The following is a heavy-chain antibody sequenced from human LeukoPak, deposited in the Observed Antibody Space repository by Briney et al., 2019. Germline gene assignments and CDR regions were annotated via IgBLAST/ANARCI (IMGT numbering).Heavy chain of an antibody. V-gene: IGHV4-34*01. CDR2: INQSGST. D-gene: IGHD1-26*01. CDR1: GGSFSTYY. Sequence: SETLSLTCAVCGGSFSTYYWSWIRQPPGKGLEWVGEINQSGSTNYNPSPKSRVTISVDTSKTQFSLKLSSVTAADTAVYYCARSPPLHSGRYVYADYWGQGTLVTVSS. J-gene: IGHJ4*02. CDR3: ARSPPLHSGRYVYADY.